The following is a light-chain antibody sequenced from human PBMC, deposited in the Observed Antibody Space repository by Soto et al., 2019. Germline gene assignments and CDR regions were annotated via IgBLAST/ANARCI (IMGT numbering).Light chain of an antibody. CDR2: GAS. J-gene: IGKJ5*01. V-gene: IGKV3-15*01. CDR3: QQRSNWPPYT. CDR1: QTVSSN. Sequence: EIVMTQSPATLTVSPGERATLSCKASQTVSSNLAWYQQKPGQAPRLLIYGASTRASGVPARFSGSGSGTEFTLTINGLQSEDFAVYYCQQRSNWPPYTFGQGTRLEIK.